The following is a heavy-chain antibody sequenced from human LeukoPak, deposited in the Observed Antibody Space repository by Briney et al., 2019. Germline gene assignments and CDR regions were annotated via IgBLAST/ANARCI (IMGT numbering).Heavy chain of an antibody. J-gene: IGHJ4*02. CDR3: ARPDAAGTVDY. V-gene: IGHV3-7*01. CDR2: INQDGSEV. Sequence: PGGSLRLSCAASGCTFSNYWMSWVRQAPGKGLEWVANINQDGSEVYYVDSVKGRFTISRDNAKTSVYLQMNSLRVEDTAVYYCARPDAAGTVDYWGQGTLVTVSS. CDR1: GCTFSNYW. D-gene: IGHD6-13*01.